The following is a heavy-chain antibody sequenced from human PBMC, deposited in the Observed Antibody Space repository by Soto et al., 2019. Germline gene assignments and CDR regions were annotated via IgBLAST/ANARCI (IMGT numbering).Heavy chain of an antibody. V-gene: IGHV1-3*05. CDR3: AREGGDCGYRLIYCYYTGLDV. CDR2: INIGSGNT. CDR1: GYDFSSYA. J-gene: IGHJ6*02. D-gene: IGHD5-12*01. Sequence: QVQLVQSGAEEKQPGASVRLSCKASGYDFSSYAMHWVRQAPGQRLVWLGWINIGSGNTEYSQNFQDRITITRDTSSSTVYMELNSLKSEDTAVYYCAREGGDCGYRLIYCYYTGLDVWGQGTMVTVSS.